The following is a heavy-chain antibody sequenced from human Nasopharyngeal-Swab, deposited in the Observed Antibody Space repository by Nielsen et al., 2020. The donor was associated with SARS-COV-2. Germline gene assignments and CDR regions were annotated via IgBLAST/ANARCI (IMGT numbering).Heavy chain of an antibody. CDR1: GFSFNNYG. V-gene: IGHV3-30*18. Sequence: GESLKISCTASGFSFNNYGMHWVRQAPGKGLEWVAVISYKGSKKYYAESVEGRFTISRDYSKSTLYLQMNSLRPEDTAMYYCAKANVLFWFGQFKNDGFDIWGQGTMVAVSS. D-gene: IGHD3-10*01. CDR2: ISYKGSKK. J-gene: IGHJ3*02. CDR3: AKANVLFWFGQFKNDGFDI.